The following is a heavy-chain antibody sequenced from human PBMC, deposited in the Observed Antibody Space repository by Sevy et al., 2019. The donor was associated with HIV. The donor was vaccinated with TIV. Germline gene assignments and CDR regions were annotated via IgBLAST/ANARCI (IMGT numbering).Heavy chain of an antibody. CDR2: FDPEDGET. V-gene: IGHV1-24*01. J-gene: IGHJ4*02. CDR1: GYTLTKLS. D-gene: IGHD3-22*01. Sequence: ASVKVSCKVSGYTLTKLSMHWVRQAPGKGLEWMGSFDPEDGETIYQQKLKGRVTMTEDTSTDTAYMELSSLRSEDTAVYYCATTKDYYEGSGSPFDCWGQGTLVTVSS. CDR3: ATTKDYYEGSGSPFDC.